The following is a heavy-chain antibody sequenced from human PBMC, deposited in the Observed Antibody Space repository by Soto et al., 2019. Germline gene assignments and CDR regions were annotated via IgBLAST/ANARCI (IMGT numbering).Heavy chain of an antibody. Sequence: PGESLKISGKGSGYRFTSYWIGWVRQMPGKGLEWMGIIYPGDSDTRYSPSFQGQVTISADKSISTAYLQWSSLKASDTAMYYCARTSAAGKYYYGMDVWGQGTTVTVSS. D-gene: IGHD6-13*01. CDR1: GYRFTSYW. CDR3: ARTSAAGKYYYGMDV. V-gene: IGHV5-51*01. CDR2: IYPGDSDT. J-gene: IGHJ6*02.